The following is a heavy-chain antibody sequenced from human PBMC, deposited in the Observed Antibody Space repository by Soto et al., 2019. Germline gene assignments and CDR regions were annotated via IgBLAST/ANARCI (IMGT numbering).Heavy chain of an antibody. D-gene: IGHD3-3*01. J-gene: IGHJ4*02. V-gene: IGHV1-18*01. CDR2: ISAYNGNT. Sequence: ALVKVSCKASGYTFTSYGISWVRQAPGQGLEWMGWISAYNGNTNYAQKLQGRVTMTTDTSTSTAYMELRSLRSDDTAVYYCARYKFDFWSGYYNYFDYWGQGTLVTVSS. CDR1: GYTFTSYG. CDR3: ARYKFDFWSGYYNYFDY.